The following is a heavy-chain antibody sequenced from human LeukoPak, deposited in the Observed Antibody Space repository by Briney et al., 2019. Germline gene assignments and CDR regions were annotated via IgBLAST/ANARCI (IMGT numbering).Heavy chain of an antibody. D-gene: IGHD6-6*01. CDR1: GYTFTGYY. Sequence: GASVKVSCKASGYTFTGYYMHWVRQAPGQGLEWMGRINPNSGGTNYAQKFQGRVTMTRDTSISTAYVELSRLRSDDTAVYYCARDRSGSSPFDYWGQGTLVTVPS. V-gene: IGHV1-2*06. CDR2: INPNSGGT. J-gene: IGHJ4*02. CDR3: ARDRSGSSPFDY.